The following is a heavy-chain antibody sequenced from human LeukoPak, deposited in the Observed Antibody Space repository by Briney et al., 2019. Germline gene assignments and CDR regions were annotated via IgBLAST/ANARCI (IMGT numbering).Heavy chain of an antibody. CDR3: ANLYGGKGFDY. CDR1: GFTFSSYA. J-gene: IGHJ4*02. V-gene: IGHV3-30-3*01. CDR2: ISYDGSNK. Sequence: GGSLRLSCAASGFTFSSYAMHWVRQAPGKGLEWVAVISYDGSNKYYADSVKGRFTISRDNSKNTLYLQMNSLRAEDTAVYYCANLYGGKGFDYWGQGTLVTVSS. D-gene: IGHD4-23*01.